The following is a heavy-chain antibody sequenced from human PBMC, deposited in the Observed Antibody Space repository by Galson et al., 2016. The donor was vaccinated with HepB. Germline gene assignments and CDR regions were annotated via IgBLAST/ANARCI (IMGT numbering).Heavy chain of an antibody. Sequence: SETLSLTCAVYGGSFSGYYWSWIRQPPGKGLEWVGEINHSGATNYNPSLKSRDTISVDTSKNHFSLKLSSVTAADTAVYYCATTSLYHWNEYGVDFWGQGTLVTVSS. J-gene: IGHJ4*02. V-gene: IGHV4-34*01. CDR3: ATTSLYHWNEYGVDF. CDR2: INHSGAT. CDR1: GGSFSGYY. D-gene: IGHD3-16*02.